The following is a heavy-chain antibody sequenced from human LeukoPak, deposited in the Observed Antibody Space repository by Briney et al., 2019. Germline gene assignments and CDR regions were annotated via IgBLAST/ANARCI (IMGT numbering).Heavy chain of an antibody. CDR2: IYYSGST. CDR3: ARVATITGSGWYVNYYYYYMDV. Sequence: NPSETLSLTCTVSGGSISSSSYYWGWIRQPPGKGLEWIGSIYYSGSTYYNPSLKSRVTISVDTSKNQFSLKLSSVTAADTAVYYCARVATITGSGWYVNYYYYYMDVWGKGTTVTVSS. V-gene: IGHV4-39*07. J-gene: IGHJ6*03. CDR1: GGSISSSSYY. D-gene: IGHD6-19*01.